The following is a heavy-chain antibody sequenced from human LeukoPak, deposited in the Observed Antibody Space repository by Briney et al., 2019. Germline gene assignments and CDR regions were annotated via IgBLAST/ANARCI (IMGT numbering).Heavy chain of an antibody. J-gene: IGHJ4*02. V-gene: IGHV3-48*03. CDR3: ARERDSGGYRFDY. Sequence: GSLRLSCTASGFTFRSYEMIWVRQAPGKALEWVAYINGGGSRMLYADSVKGRFTISRDDAKNSLHLQMNSLRTEDTGVYSCARERDSGGYRFDYWGQGSLVTVSS. CDR1: GFTFRSYE. CDR2: INGGGSRM. D-gene: IGHD3-22*01.